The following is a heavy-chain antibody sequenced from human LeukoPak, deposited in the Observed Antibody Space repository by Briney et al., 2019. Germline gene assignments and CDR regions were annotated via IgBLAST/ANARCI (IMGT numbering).Heavy chain of an antibody. V-gene: IGHV4-4*07. CDR2: IHTSGTT. CDR3: ARTRGGDWYFDL. CDR1: GGSISGYY. Sequence: SETLSLTCTVSGGSISGYYWSWIRQPAGKALEWIGRIHTSGTTNYNPSLKSRVTISVDTSKNQFSLKLSSVTAADTAVYYCARTRGGDWYFDLWGRGTLVTVSP. J-gene: IGHJ2*01. D-gene: IGHD2-21*01.